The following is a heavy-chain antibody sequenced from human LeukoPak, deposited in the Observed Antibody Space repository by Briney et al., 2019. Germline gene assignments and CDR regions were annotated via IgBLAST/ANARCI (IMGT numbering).Heavy chain of an antibody. D-gene: IGHD3-9*01. CDR3: ATDAYFDMRGGPRR. J-gene: IGHJ1*01. V-gene: IGHV3-30*03. CDR2: ISCDGSTK. CDR1: GFIFENYG. Sequence: PGGSLRLSCAASGFIFENYGMHWVRQAPGQGLQWVAVISCDGSTKYYGDSVKGRFTISRDNSKNTLFLELNSLRAEDTAVYYCATDAYFDMRGGPRRWGQGTLVSVSS.